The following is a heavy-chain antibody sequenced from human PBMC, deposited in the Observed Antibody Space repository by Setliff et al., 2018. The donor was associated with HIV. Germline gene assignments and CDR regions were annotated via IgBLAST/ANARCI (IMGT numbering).Heavy chain of an antibody. D-gene: IGHD4-17*01. CDR3: ARDLNSGDYPHWFDP. J-gene: IGHJ5*02. CDR2: INTVNGNT. CDR1: GYTFTRNA. V-gene: IGHV1-3*04. Sequence: GASVKVSCKASGYTFTRNAMHWVRQAPGQRLEWMGWINTVNGNTKYSQKFQGRDTITRDTSASTVYMELSSLRSGDTAVYYCARDLNSGDYPHWFDPWGQGTLVTVSS.